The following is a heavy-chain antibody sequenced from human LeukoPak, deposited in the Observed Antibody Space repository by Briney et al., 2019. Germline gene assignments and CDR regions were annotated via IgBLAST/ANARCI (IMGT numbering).Heavy chain of an antibody. V-gene: IGHV1-2*02. CDR2: FNPNSGDS. D-gene: IGHD1-26*01. J-gene: IGHJ4*02. CDR3: ARARASAHFDS. CDR1: GYTFTADY. Sequence: ASVKVSCKASGYTFTADYIHWMRQAPGQGLEWMGWFNPNSGDSNFAQKFQGRVIMTRDTSTSTAYVELSRLRSDDTAVYYCARARASAHFDSWGQGTLVTVFS.